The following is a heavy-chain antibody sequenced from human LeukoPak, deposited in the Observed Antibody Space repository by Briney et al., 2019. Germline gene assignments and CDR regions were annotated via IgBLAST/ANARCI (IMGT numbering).Heavy chain of an antibody. CDR1: AFTFRSYG. D-gene: IGHD2-2*01. V-gene: IGHV3-30*02. J-gene: IGHJ4*02. CDR2: IRYDGSKK. Sequence: GGSLRLSCAASAFTFRSYGMHWVRQAPGKGLEWVTFIRYDGSKKYYADSVKGRFTISRDNSKNTLYLQMNSLRAEDTAVYYCTRDRSSLSEETDYWGQGTLVTVSS. CDR3: TRDRSSLSEETDY.